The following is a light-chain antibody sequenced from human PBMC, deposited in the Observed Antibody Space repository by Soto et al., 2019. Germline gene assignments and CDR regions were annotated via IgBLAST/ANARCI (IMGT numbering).Light chain of an antibody. V-gene: IGKV3-20*01. CDR2: GAS. CDR3: QQYGSAPIT. CDR1: QSLSSSY. Sequence: DIFLTQSPSILSLSPVERATLSCRARQSLSSSYLAWYQQKPGQAPRLLIYGASTGATDIPDRFSGSASGTDFTLSISRLEPEDFAVYYCQQYGSAPITFGQGTKVDIK. J-gene: IGKJ1*01.